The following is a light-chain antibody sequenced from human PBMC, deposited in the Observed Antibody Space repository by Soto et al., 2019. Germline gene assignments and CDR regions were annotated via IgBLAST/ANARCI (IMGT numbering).Light chain of an antibody. J-gene: IGKJ5*01. Sequence: IQMTQPPSSLSASVGARFTITCRASQNINNYLNWYQQKPGRAPKLLIYDASNLEAGVPSRFRGSGSGTDFTFTISRLKPEDIATYYCQQYENLPTFGQGTRLEIK. CDR3: QQYENLPT. V-gene: IGKV1-33*01. CDR2: DAS. CDR1: QNINNY.